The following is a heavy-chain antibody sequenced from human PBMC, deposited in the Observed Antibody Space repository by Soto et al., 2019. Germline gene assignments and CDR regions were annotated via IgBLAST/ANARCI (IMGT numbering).Heavy chain of an antibody. CDR1: GCSSSSSG. D-gene: IGHD3-22*01. Sequence: SVKVSCNASGCSSSSSGISWVRQAPEQGLEWVGVIIPIFVTSHYAQKFQGRVTITADESTNTAYMELSSLTSEDTAVYYCARSLDYHDYTGYSTVGVYFDYWGLGTLVTVSS. J-gene: IGHJ4*02. V-gene: IGHV1-69*13. CDR2: IIPIFVTS. CDR3: ARSLDYHDYTGYSTVGVYFDY.